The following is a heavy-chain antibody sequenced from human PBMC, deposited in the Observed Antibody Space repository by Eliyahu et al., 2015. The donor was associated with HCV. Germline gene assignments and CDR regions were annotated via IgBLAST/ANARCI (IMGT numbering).Heavy chain of an antibody. D-gene: IGHD2-21*01. Sequence: EVXLVESGGGLVKPGGSLRXSWVXSGFSFSDYXXNWVRQAPGKGLEWVSSITSGGSYMYYGDSVEGRFTISRDSAKNSLFLLMNSLRAEDTAVYYCARSISPRDWFDPWGQGTLVTVSS. J-gene: IGHJ5*02. CDR3: ARSISPRDWFDP. V-gene: IGHV3-21*01. CDR2: ITSGGSYM. CDR1: GFSFSDYX.